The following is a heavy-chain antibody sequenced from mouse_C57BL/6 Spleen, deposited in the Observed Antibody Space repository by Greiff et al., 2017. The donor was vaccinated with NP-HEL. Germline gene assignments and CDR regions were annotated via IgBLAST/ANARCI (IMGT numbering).Heavy chain of an antibody. J-gene: IGHJ2*01. V-gene: IGHV1-69*01. D-gene: IGHD1-1*01. CDR1: GYTFTSYW. Sequence: QVQLQQPGAELVMPGASVKLSCKASGYTFTSYWMHWVKQRPGQGLEWIGEIDPSDSYTNYNQKFKGNSTLTVDKSSSTAYMQLSSLTSEDSAVYYCARKEGAYYGSSDYWGQGTTLTVSS. CDR3: ARKEGAYYGSSDY. CDR2: IDPSDSYT.